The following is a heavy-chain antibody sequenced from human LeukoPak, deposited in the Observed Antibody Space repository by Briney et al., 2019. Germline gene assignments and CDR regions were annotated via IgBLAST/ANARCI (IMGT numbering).Heavy chain of an antibody. CDR2: ISAYNGNT. Sequence: ASVKVSCKASGYAFTSYGISWVRQAPGQGLEWMGWISAYNGNTNHAQKLQGRVTMATDTYTSTVYMEVRSLRSDDTAVYYCARGGDGYNYDAFDIWGQGTMVTVSS. D-gene: IGHD5-24*01. CDR1: GYAFTSYG. CDR3: ARGGDGYNYDAFDI. V-gene: IGHV1-18*01. J-gene: IGHJ3*02.